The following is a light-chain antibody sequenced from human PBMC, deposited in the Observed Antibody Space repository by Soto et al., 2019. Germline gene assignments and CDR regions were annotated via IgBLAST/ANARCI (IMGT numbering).Light chain of an antibody. CDR3: SSFTSSSTVV. Sequence: QSVLTQPASVSGSRGQSITISCTGTSSDVGGYNYVSWYQQHPGKVPKLMIYDVSIRPSGVSSRFSGSKSGNTASLTISGLQAEDEADYYCSSFTSSSTVVFGGGTKLTVL. CDR1: SSDVGGYNY. V-gene: IGLV2-14*01. CDR2: DVS. J-gene: IGLJ2*01.